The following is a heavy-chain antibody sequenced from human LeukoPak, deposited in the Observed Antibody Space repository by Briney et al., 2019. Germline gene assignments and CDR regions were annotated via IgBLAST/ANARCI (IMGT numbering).Heavy chain of an antibody. J-gene: IGHJ6*02. CDR2: IYYSGST. CDR1: GGSISSYY. Sequence: SETLSLACTVSGGSISSYYWSWIRQPPGKGLEWIGYIYYSGSTNYNPSLKSRVTISVDTSKNQFSLKLSSVTAADTAVYYCARVYYDSSGYYYYYYGMDVWGQGTTVTVSS. D-gene: IGHD3-22*01. CDR3: ARVYYDSSGYYYYYYGMDV. V-gene: IGHV4-59*01.